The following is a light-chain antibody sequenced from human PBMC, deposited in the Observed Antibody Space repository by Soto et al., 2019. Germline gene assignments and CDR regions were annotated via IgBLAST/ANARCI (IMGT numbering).Light chain of an antibody. Sequence: DIQMTQSPSTLSASVGDRVTITCRASQNIRSWLAWYQQRPGKVPNLLIWDTSKLQSGVPSRFSGSGSWTEFTLTIASLQRDDFATYWCQQYDEYPLTFGGGTKVEHK. CDR3: QQYDEYPLT. J-gene: IGKJ4*01. V-gene: IGKV1-5*01. CDR1: QNIRSW. CDR2: DTS.